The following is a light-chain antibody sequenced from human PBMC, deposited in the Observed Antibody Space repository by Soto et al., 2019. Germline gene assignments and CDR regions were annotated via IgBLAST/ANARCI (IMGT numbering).Light chain of an antibody. CDR1: QSVSGW. J-gene: IGKJ5*01. CDR2: DAS. V-gene: IGKV1-5*01. Sequence: DIQMTQSPSTLSASVVDTVTVTCRASQSVSGWLAWYQQKPGEAPKLLIYDASNRATGIPDRFSGSGSGTDFTLTISRLEPEDFAVYYCQQYGSSGTFGQGTRLEIK. CDR3: QQYGSSGT.